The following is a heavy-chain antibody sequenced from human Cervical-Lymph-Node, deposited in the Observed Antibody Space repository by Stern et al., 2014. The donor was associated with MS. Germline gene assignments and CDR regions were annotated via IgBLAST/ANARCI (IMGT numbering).Heavy chain of an antibody. J-gene: IGHJ6*02. CDR1: GYTFTIYY. CDR3: AREVAGHRLGMMDV. Sequence: QLVQSGAEVKKPGASVKVSCKASGYTFTIYYIHWVRQAPGQGLEWMGXINPSGGTTRYAQKFQGRVTMTRDTSTSTVYMELSSLRSEDTAVYYCAREVAGHRLGMMDVWGQGTTVTVSS. CDR2: INPSGGTT. V-gene: IGHV1-46*01. D-gene: IGHD6-19*01.